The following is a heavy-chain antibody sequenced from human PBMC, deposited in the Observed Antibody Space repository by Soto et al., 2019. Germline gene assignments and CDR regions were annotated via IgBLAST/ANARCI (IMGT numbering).Heavy chain of an antibody. V-gene: IGHV1-69*01. CDR2: IIPIFGTT. D-gene: IGHD3-16*01. Sequence: QVQLVQSGAEVRKPGSSVRVSCTASEGTLRSYAITWVRQAPGQDFEWMGGIIPIFGTTNFAQRIQGRVIFSANESTSRAYMGVRSLRCDETAVYFCARGVRGDYVSCTAYWPDYGGQGTLVTVSS. CDR3: ARGVRGDYVSCTAYWPDY. J-gene: IGHJ4*02. CDR1: EGTLRSYA.